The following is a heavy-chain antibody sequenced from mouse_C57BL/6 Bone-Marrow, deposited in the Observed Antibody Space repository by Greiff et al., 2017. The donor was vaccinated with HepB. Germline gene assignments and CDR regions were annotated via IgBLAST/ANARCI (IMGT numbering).Heavy chain of an antibody. CDR1: GYSITSGYY. V-gene: IGHV3-6*01. Sequence: EVQLVESGPGLVKPSQSLSLTCSVTGYSITSGYYWNWIRQFPGNKLEWMGYISYDGSNNYNPSLNNRISITRDTSKNQFFLKLNSVTTEDTATYYCARDYGSSYWYFDVWGTGTTVTVSS. D-gene: IGHD1-1*01. CDR3: ARDYGSSYWYFDV. CDR2: ISYDGSN. J-gene: IGHJ1*03.